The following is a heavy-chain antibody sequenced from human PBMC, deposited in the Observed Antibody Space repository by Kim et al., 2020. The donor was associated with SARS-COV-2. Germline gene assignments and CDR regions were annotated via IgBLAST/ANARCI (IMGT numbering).Heavy chain of an antibody. J-gene: IGHJ4*02. CDR3: ARHPKSGSYGGYFDY. V-gene: IGHV5-51*01. Sequence: GESLKISCQGSGSSFTSYWIGWVRQMPGKGLEWMGIIYPGDSDTRYSPSFQGQVTISADKSISTAYLQWSSLKASDTAMYYCARHPKSGSYGGYFDYWGQGTLVTVSS. CDR1: GSSFTSYW. CDR2: IYPGDSDT. D-gene: IGHD1-26*01.